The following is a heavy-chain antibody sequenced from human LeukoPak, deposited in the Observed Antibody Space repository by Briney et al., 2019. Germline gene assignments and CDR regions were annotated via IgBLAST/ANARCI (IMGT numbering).Heavy chain of an antibody. CDR1: GGSFTGYY. CDR3: ARGNRQLAYYGSGSRLPYDS. Sequence: SETLSLTCDVSGGSFTGYYWTWIRQPPGKGLEWIGEVNHFENISYNPSLKGRATISADTSKNQLSLKLSSVSAADTAVYYCARGNRQLAYYGSGSRLPYDSWGQGTLVTVSS. CDR2: VNHFENI. D-gene: IGHD3-10*01. V-gene: IGHV4-34*01. J-gene: IGHJ4*02.